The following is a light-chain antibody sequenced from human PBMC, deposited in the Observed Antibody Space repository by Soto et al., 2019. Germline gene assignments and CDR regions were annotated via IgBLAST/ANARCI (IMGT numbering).Light chain of an antibody. CDR3: CSYAGSYTFYV. V-gene: IGLV2-11*01. Sequence: QSSLTQPRSVSGSPGPSVTISCTGNSSEVGGYNYVSWYQQHPGKAPRLMIYDVSKRPSGVPDRFSGSKSGNTASLTISGLQAEDEADYYCCSYAGSYTFYVFGIGTKVTVL. CDR1: SSEVGGYNY. CDR2: DVS. J-gene: IGLJ1*01.